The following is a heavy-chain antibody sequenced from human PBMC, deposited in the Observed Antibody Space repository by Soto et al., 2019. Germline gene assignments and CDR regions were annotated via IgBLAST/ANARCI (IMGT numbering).Heavy chain of an antibody. V-gene: IGHV3-30-3*01. CDR1: GFTFSSYA. D-gene: IGHD3-22*01. CDR3: ARDSPDGSSGYYSDYYYYYGMDV. CDR2: ISYDGSNK. J-gene: IGHJ6*01. Sequence: QVQLVESGGGVVQPGRSLRLSCAASGFTFSSYAMHWVRQAPGKGLEWVAVISYDGSNKYYADSVKGRFTISRDNSKNTLYLQMNSLRAEDTAVYYCARDSPDGSSGYYSDYYYYYGMDVW.